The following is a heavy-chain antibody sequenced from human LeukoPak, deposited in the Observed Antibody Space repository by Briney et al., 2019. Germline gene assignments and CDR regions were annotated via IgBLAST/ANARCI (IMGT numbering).Heavy chain of an antibody. V-gene: IGHV4-34*01. D-gene: IGHD2-2*01. Sequence: PSETLSLTCAVYGGSFSGYYWSWIRQPPGKGLEWIGEINHSGSTNYNPSLKSRVTISVDTSQNQFSLKLSSVTAADTAVYYCARNWFDCSSTSCYVNWFDPWGQGTLVTVSS. J-gene: IGHJ5*02. CDR2: INHSGST. CDR1: GGSFSGYY. CDR3: ARNWFDCSSTSCYVNWFDP.